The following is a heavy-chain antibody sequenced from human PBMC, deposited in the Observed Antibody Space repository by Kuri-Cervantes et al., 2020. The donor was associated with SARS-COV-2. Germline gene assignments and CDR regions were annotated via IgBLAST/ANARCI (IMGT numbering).Heavy chain of an antibody. CDR1: GFTLTKYT. CDR3: ARDEDSYGHYYYYMDV. CDR2: ISSSSSYI. J-gene: IGHJ6*03. V-gene: IGHV3-21*01. D-gene: IGHD5-18*01. Sequence: GGSLRLSCVASGFTLTKYTMTWVRQAPGKGLEWVSSISSSSSYIYYADSVKGRFTISRDNAKNLLYLQMNSLRAEDTAVYYCARDEDSYGHYYYYMDVWGKGTTITVSS.